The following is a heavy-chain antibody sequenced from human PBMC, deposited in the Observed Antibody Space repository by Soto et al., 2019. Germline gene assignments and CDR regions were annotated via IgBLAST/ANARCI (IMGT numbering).Heavy chain of an antibody. D-gene: IGHD1-26*01. J-gene: IGHJ5*02. CDR3: ASEPSLGATKGWFDP. Sequence: PSETLSLTCAVYGGSFSGYYWSWIRQPPGKGLEWIGEINHSGSTNYNPSLKSRVTISVDTSKNQFSLKLSSVTAADTAVYYCASEPSLGATKGWFDPWGQGTLVTVSS. CDR2: INHSGST. V-gene: IGHV4-34*01. CDR1: GGSFSGYY.